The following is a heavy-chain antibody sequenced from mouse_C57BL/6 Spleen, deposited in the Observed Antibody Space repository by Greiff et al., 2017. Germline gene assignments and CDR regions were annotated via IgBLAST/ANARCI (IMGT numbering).Heavy chain of an antibody. D-gene: IGHD5-1*01. Sequence: EVKLKQSGPELVKPGASVKIPCTASGYTFTDYNMDWVKQSHGKSLEWIGDINPNNGGTNYNQKFKGKATLTVDKSSSTAYMELRSLTSEDTSVYYCARGSNFAMDYWGQGTSVTVSS. CDR3: ARGSNFAMDY. J-gene: IGHJ4*01. CDR1: GYTFTDYN. V-gene: IGHV1-18*01. CDR2: INPNNGGT.